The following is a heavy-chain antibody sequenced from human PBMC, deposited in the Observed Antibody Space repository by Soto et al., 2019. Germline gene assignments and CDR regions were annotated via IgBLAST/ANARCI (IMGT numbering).Heavy chain of an antibody. CDR3: ARDHYDFSSGPYQGWFDP. Sequence: SETLSLTCTVHRGSISSYHWTWSRHPAGKGLEWIGRIYTSGSTNYNPSLKSRVTMSVDTSKNQFSLKLSSVTAADTAVYYCARDHYDFSSGPYQGWFDPCGQGTLVTVS. V-gene: IGHV4-4*07. J-gene: IGHJ5*02. CDR1: RGSISSYH. D-gene: IGHD3-3*01. CDR2: IYTSGST.